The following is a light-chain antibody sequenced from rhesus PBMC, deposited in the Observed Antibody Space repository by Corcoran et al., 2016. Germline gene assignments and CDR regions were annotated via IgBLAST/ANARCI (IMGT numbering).Light chain of an antibody. J-gene: IGKJ3*01. CDR3: QHNCSTPFT. CDR2: EDS. CDR1: ETGNKY. Sequence: DIQLTQSPSSLSASVGDTVTITCRASETGNKYLNWYQQKPGKAPKLLIFEDSTLPGGVPPRFSGSGSGTNYTFIISSLQSEAVATYYCQHNCSTPFTFGPGTKLDIK. V-gene: IGKV1-74*01.